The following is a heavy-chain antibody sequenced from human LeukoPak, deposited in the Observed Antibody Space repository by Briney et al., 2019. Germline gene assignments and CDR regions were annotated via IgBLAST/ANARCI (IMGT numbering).Heavy chain of an antibody. Sequence: SSETLSLTCTVSGGSISSYYWSWIRQPPGKGLEWIGYIYYSGSTNYNPSLKSRVTISVDTSKNQFSLKLSSVTAADTAVYYCAREDYYDSSGYYYPGYWGQGTLVTVSS. CDR1: GGSISSYY. D-gene: IGHD3-22*01. CDR3: AREDYYDSSGYYYPGY. J-gene: IGHJ4*02. V-gene: IGHV4-59*01. CDR2: IYYSGST.